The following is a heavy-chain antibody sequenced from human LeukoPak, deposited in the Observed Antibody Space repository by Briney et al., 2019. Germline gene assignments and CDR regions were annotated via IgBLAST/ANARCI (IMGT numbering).Heavy chain of an antibody. D-gene: IGHD4-17*01. CDR2: INPSGGIT. CDR1: GYTFTSYY. Sequence: ASVKVSCKASGYTFTSYYMHWVRQAPGQGLEWMGIINPSGGITSYAQKFQGRVTITADKSTSTAYMELSSLRSEDTAVYYCARGQHPFPEGKTSTVTTLFDYYYYMDVWGKGTTVTVSS. J-gene: IGHJ6*03. V-gene: IGHV1-46*01. CDR3: ARGQHPFPEGKTSTVTTLFDYYYYMDV.